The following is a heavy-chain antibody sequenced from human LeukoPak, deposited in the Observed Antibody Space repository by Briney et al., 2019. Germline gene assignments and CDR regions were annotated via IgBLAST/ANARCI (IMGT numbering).Heavy chain of an antibody. CDR1: GGSISSYY. Sequence: PSETLSLTCTVSGGSISSYYWGWIRQPPGKGLEWIGYINYSGSTNYNPSLKSRVTVSVDSSNNQFSLKLRSVTAADTAVYYCARVRRFSGYYNVYFDYWGQGTLGTVS. CDR3: ARVRRFSGYYNVYFDY. D-gene: IGHD3-3*01. V-gene: IGHV4-59*01. CDR2: INYSGST. J-gene: IGHJ4*02.